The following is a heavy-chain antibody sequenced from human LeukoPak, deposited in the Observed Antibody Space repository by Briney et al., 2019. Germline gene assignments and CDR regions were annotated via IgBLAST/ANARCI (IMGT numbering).Heavy chain of an antibody. D-gene: IGHD1-1*01. CDR3: ARITREGWKGAFDI. CDR2: MGPSFTQI. CDR1: GFTFSDFI. V-gene: IGHV3-21*01. J-gene: IGHJ3*02. Sequence: GGSLRLSCAASGFTFSDFIMHWVRQAPGKGLEWVSSMGPSFTQIHYSDSVKGRFTISRDNAKNSLYLQMNSLRAEDTAVYYCARITREGWKGAFDIWGQGTMVTVSS.